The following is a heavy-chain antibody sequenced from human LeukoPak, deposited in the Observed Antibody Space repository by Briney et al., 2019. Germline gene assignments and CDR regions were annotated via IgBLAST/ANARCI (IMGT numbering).Heavy chain of an antibody. CDR3: ARGPYSYDSSGAFDI. J-gene: IGHJ3*02. CDR2: ISSSGST. D-gene: IGHD3-22*01. CDR1: DDSITIYY. Sequence: PSETLSLTCTVSDDSITIYYWSWIRQPAGKGLEWIGRISSSGSTNYNPSLKSRVTISVDTSKNQFSLKLSSVTAADTAVYFCARGPYSYDSSGAFDIWGQGTMVTVSS. V-gene: IGHV4-4*07.